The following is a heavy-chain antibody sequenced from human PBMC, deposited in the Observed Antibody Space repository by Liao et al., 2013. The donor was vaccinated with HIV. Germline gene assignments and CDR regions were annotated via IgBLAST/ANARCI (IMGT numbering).Heavy chain of an antibody. Sequence: QVQLQESGPGLVKPSETLSLTCTVSGVSIRSYYWSWMRQPAGKGLEWIGRVYTTGITNYNPSLKSRVTMSVDTSKNQFSLKLSSVTAADTAVYYCARSARGYGDNYYYMDVWGKGTTVTVSS. V-gene: IGHV4-4*07. CDR2: VYTTGIT. J-gene: IGHJ6*03. CDR1: GVSIRSYY. D-gene: IGHD4-17*01. CDR3: ARSARGYGDNYYYMDV.